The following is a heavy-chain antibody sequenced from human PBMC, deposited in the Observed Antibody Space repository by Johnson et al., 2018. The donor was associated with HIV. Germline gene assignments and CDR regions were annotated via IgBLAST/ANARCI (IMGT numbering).Heavy chain of an antibody. D-gene: IGHD1-14*01. Sequence: VQLVESGGGVVQPGRSLRLSCAASGFTFSSSGMHWVRQAPGKGLEWVANIRHDGSEKYYVDSVMGRFTISRDNAKNSLFLQMNSLRTEDTAMYYCASSELATMDNAFDIWGRGTMVTVSS. J-gene: IGHJ3*02. CDR3: ASSELATMDNAFDI. CDR1: GFTFSSSG. CDR2: IRHDGSEK. V-gene: IGHV3-7*01.